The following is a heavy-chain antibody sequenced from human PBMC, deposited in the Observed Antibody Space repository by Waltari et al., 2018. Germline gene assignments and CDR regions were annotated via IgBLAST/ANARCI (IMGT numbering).Heavy chain of an antibody. J-gene: IGHJ6*02. D-gene: IGHD2-21*01. CDR3: ARSEVNPYYYYGMDV. CDR2: ISPSIGIA. V-gene: IGHV1-69*09. Sequence: QVQLVQSGAEVKKPGSSVKVSCKASGGTFSSYAISWVRQAPGQGLEWMGRISPSIGIATYARTVQGRVTSTADKSTSTAYMELSSLRSEDTAVYYCARSEVNPYYYYGMDVWGQGTTVTVSS. CDR1: GGTFSSYA.